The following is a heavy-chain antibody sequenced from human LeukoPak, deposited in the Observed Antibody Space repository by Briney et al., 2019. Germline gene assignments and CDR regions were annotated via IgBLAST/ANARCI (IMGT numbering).Heavy chain of an antibody. CDR2: ITWNSAYK. J-gene: IGHJ5*01. CDR3: AKASDYGGNEFDF. Sequence: GRSQRLSCAAAGFTFEHYGMHWVRQVPGKGLEWVSYITWNSAYKGYADSVRGRFAISRDNAKKSLHLQMNSLTGDDTALYYCAKASDYGGNEFDFWGQGTLVTVSS. D-gene: IGHD4-23*01. V-gene: IGHV3-9*01. CDR1: GFTFEHYG.